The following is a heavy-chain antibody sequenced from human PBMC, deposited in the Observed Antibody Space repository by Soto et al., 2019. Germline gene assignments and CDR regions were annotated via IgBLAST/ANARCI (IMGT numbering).Heavy chain of an antibody. V-gene: IGHV3-30*18. D-gene: IGHD2-15*01. CDR2: ISYDGSNK. CDR3: AKDYGSTGHYYYYYYGMDV. CDR1: GFTFSSYG. J-gene: IGHJ6*02. Sequence: QVQLVESGGGVVQPGRSLRLSCAASGFTFSSYGMHWVRQAPGKGLEWVAVISYDGSNKYYADSVKGRFTISRDNSKNTRYLQMNSLRAEDTAVYYCAKDYGSTGHYYYYYYGMDVWGQGTTVTVSS.